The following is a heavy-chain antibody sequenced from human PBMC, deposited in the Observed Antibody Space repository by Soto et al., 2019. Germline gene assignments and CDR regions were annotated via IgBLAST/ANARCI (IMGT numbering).Heavy chain of an antibody. CDR3: ARGRGGWFINQLLNAFDI. D-gene: IGHD2-2*01. J-gene: IGHJ3*02. V-gene: IGHV4-59*01. Sequence: ASETVSLTCTVSGGCISSYYWSWIRQPPGKGLEWIGYIYYSGSTNYNPSLKSRVTISVDTSKNQFSLKLSSVTAADTAVYYCARGRGGWFINQLLNAFDIWGQGTMVTVSS. CDR2: IYYSGST. CDR1: GGCISSYY.